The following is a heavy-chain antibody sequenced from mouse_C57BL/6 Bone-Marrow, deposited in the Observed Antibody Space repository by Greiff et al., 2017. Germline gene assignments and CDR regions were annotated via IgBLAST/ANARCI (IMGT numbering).Heavy chain of an antibody. J-gene: IGHJ3*01. CDR3: TRVDYYGSSSSFAY. Sequence: EVMLVESGEGLVKPGGSLKLSCAASGFTFSSYAMSWVRQTPEKRLEWVAYISSGGDYIYYADTVKGRFTFSRDNARNTLYLQMSSLKSEDTAMYYCTRVDYYGSSSSFAYWGQGTLVTVSA. CDR2: ISSGGDYI. CDR1: GFTFSSYA. V-gene: IGHV5-9-1*02. D-gene: IGHD1-1*01.